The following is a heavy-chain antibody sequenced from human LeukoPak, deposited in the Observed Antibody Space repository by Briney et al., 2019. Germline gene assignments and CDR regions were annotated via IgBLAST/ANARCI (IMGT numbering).Heavy chain of an antibody. Sequence: ASVKVSCKASGYTFTSYYMHWVRQAPGQGLEWMGIINPSGGSTSYAQKFQGRVTMTRDTSTSTVYMELSSLRSEDTAVYYCARDSPVVPAAIFYYYYGMDAWGQGTTVTVSS. J-gene: IGHJ6*02. V-gene: IGHV1-46*01. CDR3: ARDSPVVPAAIFYYYYGMDA. D-gene: IGHD2-2*01. CDR2: INPSGGST. CDR1: GYTFTSYY.